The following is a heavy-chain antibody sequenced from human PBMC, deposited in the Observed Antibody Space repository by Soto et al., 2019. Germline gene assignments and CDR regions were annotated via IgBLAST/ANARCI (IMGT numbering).Heavy chain of an antibody. CDR3: ATSGTQGRWLEVADY. CDR2: IIPISGRT. CDR1: GGTFSSLG. Sequence: QVQLLQSGAEVKRPGSSVKVSCEASGGTFSSLGFTWVRQAPGQGLEWMGGIIPISGRTTFAQKFQGRVTITADESTRATYMELPTLTSDDTAMYSCATSGTQGRWLEVADYWGQGTLVTVSS. V-gene: IGHV1-69*01. J-gene: IGHJ4*02. D-gene: IGHD5-12*01.